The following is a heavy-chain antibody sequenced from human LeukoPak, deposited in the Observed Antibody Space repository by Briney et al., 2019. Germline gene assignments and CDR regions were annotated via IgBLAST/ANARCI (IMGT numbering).Heavy chain of an antibody. CDR2: INSDGTTT. Sequence: GGSLRLSCAASGFTFSSYWMHWVRQAPGKGLVWVSRINSDGTTTTYADSVKGRFTISRDNAKNTLYLQMNSLRVEDTAVYYCASRDGGNYAFIEYWGQGTLVTVSS. CDR3: ASRDGGNYAFIEY. V-gene: IGHV3-74*01. J-gene: IGHJ4*02. CDR1: GFTFSSYW. D-gene: IGHD4/OR15-4a*01.